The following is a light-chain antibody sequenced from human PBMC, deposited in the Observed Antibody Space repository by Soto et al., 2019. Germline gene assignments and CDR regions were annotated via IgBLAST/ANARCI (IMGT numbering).Light chain of an antibody. CDR3: CSYAGSSTFGSNVV. V-gene: IGLV2-23*03. CDR2: EGS. Sequence: QSALTQPASVSGSPGQSITISCTGTSSDVGSYNLVSWYQQHQGKAPKLMIYEGSKRPSGVSNRFSGSKSGNTASLTISRLQAEDEADYYCCSYAGSSTFGSNVVFGGGTKLTVL. CDR1: SSDVGSYNL. J-gene: IGLJ2*01.